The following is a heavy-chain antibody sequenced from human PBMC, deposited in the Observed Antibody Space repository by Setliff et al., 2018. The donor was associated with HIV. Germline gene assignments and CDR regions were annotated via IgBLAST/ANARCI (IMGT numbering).Heavy chain of an antibody. J-gene: IGHJ4*02. CDR1: GDTFSNSL. Sequence: SVKVSCKASGDTFSNSLVTWVRQAPGQGLEWMGGIIPLFGTANYAQKFQGRVTMTSDTSTSTVYMELSSLRSEDTAVYYCARSQITYRNFDHWGQGTLVTVS. V-gene: IGHV1-69*05. D-gene: IGHD1-20*01. CDR3: ARSQITYRNFDH. CDR2: IIPLFGTA.